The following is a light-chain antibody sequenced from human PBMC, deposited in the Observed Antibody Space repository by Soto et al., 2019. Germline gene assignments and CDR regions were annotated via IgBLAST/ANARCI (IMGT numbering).Light chain of an antibody. Sequence: QSALTQPASLSGSPGQSITISCTGTSSDIGAYDYVSWFQQHPGKAPKLMIYEVSKRPSGVPDRFSGSKSGNTASLTVSGLQAEDEADYYCSSYAGSNNLVFGGGTKLTVL. V-gene: IGLV2-8*01. CDR2: EVS. CDR3: SSYAGSNNLV. J-gene: IGLJ3*02. CDR1: SSDIGAYDY.